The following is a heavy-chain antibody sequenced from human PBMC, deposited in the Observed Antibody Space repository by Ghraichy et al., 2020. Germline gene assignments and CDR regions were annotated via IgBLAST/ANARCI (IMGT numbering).Heavy chain of an antibody. CDR1: GGSISSSSYY. Sequence: SETLSLTCTVSGGSISSSSYYWGWIRQPPGKGLEWIGSIYYSGSTYYNPSLKSRVTISVDTSKNQFSLKLSSVTAADTAVYYCARHHTYSSSWSLFDYWGQGTLVTVSS. CDR3: ARHHTYSSSWSLFDY. J-gene: IGHJ4*02. CDR2: IYYSGST. D-gene: IGHD6-13*01. V-gene: IGHV4-39*01.